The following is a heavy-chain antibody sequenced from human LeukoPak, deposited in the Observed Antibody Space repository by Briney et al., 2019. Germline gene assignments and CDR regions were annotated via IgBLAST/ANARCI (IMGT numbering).Heavy chain of an antibody. CDR1: GFTFSNSA. V-gene: IGHV3-23*01. CDR2: ISANGGAT. D-gene: IGHD3-10*01. Sequence: GGSLRLSCAASGFTFSNSAMSWVRQAPGKGLECVSLISANGGATYYADSVKGRFTISRDNSKSTLYLQMNSLRADDTAVYYCAKASGSPYYFDYWGQGTLVTVSS. CDR3: AKASGSPYYFDY. J-gene: IGHJ4*02.